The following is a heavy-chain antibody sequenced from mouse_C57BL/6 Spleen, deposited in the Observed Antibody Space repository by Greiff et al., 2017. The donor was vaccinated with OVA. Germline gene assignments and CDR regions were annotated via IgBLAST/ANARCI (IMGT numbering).Heavy chain of an antibody. CDR2: IDPSDSYT. V-gene: IGHV1-50*01. CDR1: GYTFTSYW. Sequence: QVQLQQPGAELVKPGASVKLSCKASGYTFTSYWMQWVKQRPGQGLEWIGEIDPSDSYTNYNQKFKGKATLTVDTSSSTAYMQLSSLTSADSAVYYCARGEASWYCDYWGQGTTLTVSS. CDR3: ARGEASWYCDY. D-gene: IGHD6-1*01. J-gene: IGHJ2*01.